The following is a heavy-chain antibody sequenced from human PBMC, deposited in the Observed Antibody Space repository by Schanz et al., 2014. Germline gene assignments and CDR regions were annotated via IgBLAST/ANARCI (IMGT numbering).Heavy chain of an antibody. D-gene: IGHD3-3*01. CDR1: GFTFSTHA. CDR2: FDAHDGRA. J-gene: IGHJ4*02. CDR3: VRDSFFAFDY. Sequence: VQLVESGGGVVQPGRSLRLSCAASGFTFSTHAMHWVRQAPGKGLEWVSGFDAHDGRAYYADSAKGRFTISRDNSKNTVYLQMNSLRPGDTAVYYCVRDSFFAFDYWGQGTLVTVSS. V-gene: IGHV3-NL1*01.